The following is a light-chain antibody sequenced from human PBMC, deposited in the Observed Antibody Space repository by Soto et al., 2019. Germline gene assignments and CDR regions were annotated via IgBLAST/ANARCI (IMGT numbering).Light chain of an antibody. Sequence: DILMTQSPSSLSASVGDRVTITCRASQSISRNLNWYQQRPGRAPKLLIHTTSNLQSGVPSRFSGCGSGTDFALTISSLEPEDFATYYCQQSYSRGTFGQGTKV. CDR2: TTS. CDR3: QQSYSRGT. V-gene: IGKV1-39*01. J-gene: IGKJ1*01. CDR1: QSISRN.